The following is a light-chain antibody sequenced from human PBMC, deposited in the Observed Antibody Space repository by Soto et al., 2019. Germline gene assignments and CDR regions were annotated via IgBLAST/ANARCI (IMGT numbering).Light chain of an antibody. J-gene: IGKJ2*01. Sequence: EIVLTQSPGTLSLSPGEGGTLSCRASQSVNSSYLAWYQQRPGQAPRVLIYDASRRATDIPDRFTGSGSGTEFTLTLNRVEHEDFAVYYCQQYGISPYTFGQGTRLEI. CDR2: DAS. V-gene: IGKV3-20*01. CDR3: QQYGISPYT. CDR1: QSVNSSY.